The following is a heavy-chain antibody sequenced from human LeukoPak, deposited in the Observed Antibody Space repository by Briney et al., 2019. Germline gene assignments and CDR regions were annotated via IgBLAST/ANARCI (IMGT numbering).Heavy chain of an antibody. Sequence: SETLSLTYTVSGGSIGGNSYWSWIRQPPGEGPGWIGHISNSGGTYYSPSLSSRVTISLDTSKNQFSLKLRSVTAADTAVYYCARGGASSIPLDYWGRGTLVTVSS. CDR2: ISNSGGT. J-gene: IGHJ4*02. D-gene: IGHD1-26*01. V-gene: IGHV4-61*01. CDR1: GGSIGGNSY. CDR3: ARGGASSIPLDY.